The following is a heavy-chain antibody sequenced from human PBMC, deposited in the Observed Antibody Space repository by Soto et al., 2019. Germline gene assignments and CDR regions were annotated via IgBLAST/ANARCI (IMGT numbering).Heavy chain of an antibody. V-gene: IGHV3-30*18. Sequence: GGSLRLSCAASGFTFSSYGMHWVRQAPGKGLEWVAVISYDGSNKYYADTVKGRFTISRDNSKNTLYLQMNSLRAEDTAVYYCAKDLYSADRFDYWGQGTLVTVSS. CDR1: GFTFSSYG. CDR3: AKDLYSADRFDY. D-gene: IGHD2-8*01. J-gene: IGHJ4*02. CDR2: ISYDGSNK.